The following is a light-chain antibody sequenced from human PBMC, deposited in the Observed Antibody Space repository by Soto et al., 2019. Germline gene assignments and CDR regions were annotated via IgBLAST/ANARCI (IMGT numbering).Light chain of an antibody. CDR1: HSLNGR. J-gene: IGKJ1*01. CDR2: DVS. Sequence: DIQMTQSPATLSSSIGDRVTITCRASHSLNGRLAWYRQRPGHAPDLLIYDVSTLETGVPSRFSGTGSETEFTLTISGLQPDDFAPACVQHYKYYSSFGPGTTVEIK. V-gene: IGKV1-5*01. CDR3: QHYKYYSS.